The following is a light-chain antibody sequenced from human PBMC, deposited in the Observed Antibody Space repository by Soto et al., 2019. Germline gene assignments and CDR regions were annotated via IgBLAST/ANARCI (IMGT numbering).Light chain of an antibody. CDR3: SSYTSFSTYV. J-gene: IGLJ1*01. V-gene: IGLV2-14*01. CDR1: SRDVGGYNY. CDR2: EVS. Sequence: QSALTQPASVSGSPGQSITISCTGTSRDVGGYNYVSWYQQHPGKAPKLMIYEVSNRPSGVSNRFSGSKSDNTASLTISGLQAEDEADYYCSSYTSFSTYVFGTGTKLTVL.